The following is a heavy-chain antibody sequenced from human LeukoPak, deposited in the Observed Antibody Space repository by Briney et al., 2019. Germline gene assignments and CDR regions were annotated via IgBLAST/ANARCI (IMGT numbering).Heavy chain of an antibody. J-gene: IGHJ4*02. V-gene: IGHV1-2*04. CDR3: ARDYCSSTSCYLDY. Sequence: ASVKVSCKASGYTFTGYYMHWVRQAPGQGLEWMGWNNPNSGGTNYAQKFQGWVTMTRDTSISTAYMELSRLRSDDTAVYYCARDYCSSTSCYLDYWGQGTLVTVSS. CDR2: NNPNSGGT. CDR1: GYTFTGYY. D-gene: IGHD2-2*01.